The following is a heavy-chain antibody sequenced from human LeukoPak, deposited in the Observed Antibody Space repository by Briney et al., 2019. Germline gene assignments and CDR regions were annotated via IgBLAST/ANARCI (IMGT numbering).Heavy chain of an antibody. Sequence: ASVKVSCKASGYTSTNYGISWVRQAPGQGLEWMGWISAYNGDTNYAQKLQDRVTMTTDTSTSTAYMELRSLRSDDTAVYYCAVRNRSSWSPFDFWGQGTLVTVSS. J-gene: IGHJ4*02. CDR2: ISAYNGDT. CDR3: AVRNRSSWSPFDF. D-gene: IGHD6-13*01. V-gene: IGHV1-18*01. CDR1: GYTSTNYG.